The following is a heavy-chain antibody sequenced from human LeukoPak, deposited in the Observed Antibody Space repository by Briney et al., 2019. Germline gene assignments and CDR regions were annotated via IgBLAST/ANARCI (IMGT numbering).Heavy chain of an antibody. CDR2: IIPIFGTA. CDR1: GGTFSSYA. V-gene: IGHV1-69*06. J-gene: IGHJ6*03. D-gene: IGHD6-19*01. Sequence: GASVKVSCKASGGTFSSYAISWVRQAPGQGLEWMGGIIPIFGTANYAQKFQGRVTITADKSTSTAYMELISLRSEDTAVYYCARDSRGWNSYYYYYYMDVWGKGTTVTVSS. CDR3: ARDSRGWNSYYYYYYMDV.